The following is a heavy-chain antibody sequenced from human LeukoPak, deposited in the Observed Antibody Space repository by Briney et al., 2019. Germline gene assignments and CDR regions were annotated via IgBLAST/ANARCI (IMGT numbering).Heavy chain of an antibody. D-gene: IGHD3-22*01. Sequence: SETLSLTCAVYGGSFSGYYWSWIRQPPGKGLEWIGEINHSRSTNYNPSLKSRVTISVDTPKNQFSLKLSSVTAADTAVYYCARVTGYMIEDYFDYWGQGTLVTVSS. V-gene: IGHV4-34*01. CDR3: ARVTGYMIEDYFDY. J-gene: IGHJ4*02. CDR1: GGSFSGYY. CDR2: INHSRST.